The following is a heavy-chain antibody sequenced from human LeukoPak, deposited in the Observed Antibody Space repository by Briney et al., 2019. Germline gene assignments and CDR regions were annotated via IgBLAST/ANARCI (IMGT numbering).Heavy chain of an antibody. Sequence: ASVKVSCKASGYAFTGYYMHWVRQAPGQGLEWMGWINPNSGGTNYAQKFQGRVTMTRDTSISTAYMELSRLRAYDTAVDYCSTDQAPRMLPAAGPRRWFDPWGQGTLVTVSS. CDR2: INPNSGGT. CDR3: STDQAPRMLPAAGPRRWFDP. CDR1: GYAFTGYY. J-gene: IGHJ5*02. V-gene: IGHV1-2*02. D-gene: IGHD2-8*01.